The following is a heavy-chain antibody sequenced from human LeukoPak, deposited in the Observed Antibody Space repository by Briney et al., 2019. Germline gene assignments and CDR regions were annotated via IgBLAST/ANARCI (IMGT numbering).Heavy chain of an antibody. CDR1: VYTFSDYY. CDR2: INPYTGDT. Sequence: ASVKVSCKASVYTFSDYYMNWVLQAPGQGLEWMGWINPYTGDTHYAENFQGRVTMTRDTSLTTAYMELTRLRSDDTAFYFCARAARYHDWCSPSDYWGQGTLVTVSS. J-gene: IGHJ4*02. V-gene: IGHV1-2*02. CDR3: ARAARYHDWCSPSDY. D-gene: IGHD3-9*01.